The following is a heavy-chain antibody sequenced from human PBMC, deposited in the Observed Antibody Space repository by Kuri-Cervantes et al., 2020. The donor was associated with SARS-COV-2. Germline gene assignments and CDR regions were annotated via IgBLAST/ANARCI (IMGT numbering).Heavy chain of an antibody. V-gene: IGHV4-59*08. Sequence: SETLSLTCTVSGGSISSYYWSWIRQPPGKGLEWIGYIYYSGSTYYNPSLKSRVTISVDTSKNQFSLKLSSVTTADTAVYYCARQYLAVAPNAFDIWGQGTMVTVSS. CDR2: IYYSGST. CDR1: GGSISSYY. CDR3: ARQYLAVAPNAFDI. D-gene: IGHD6-19*01. J-gene: IGHJ3*02.